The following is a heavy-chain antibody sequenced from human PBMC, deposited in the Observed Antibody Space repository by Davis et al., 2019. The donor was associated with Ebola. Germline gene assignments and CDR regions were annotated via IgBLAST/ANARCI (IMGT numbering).Heavy chain of an antibody. Sequence: MPSETLSLTCTVSGGSISSYYWGWIRQPPGKGLEWIGSIYYSGSTYYNPSLKSRVTITVDTSKNQFSLKLSSVTAADTAVYYCASGLSTAFDIWGQGTMVTVSS. CDR2: IYYSGST. CDR3: ASGLSTAFDI. CDR1: GGSISSYY. V-gene: IGHV4-39*01. J-gene: IGHJ3*02. D-gene: IGHD3-16*01.